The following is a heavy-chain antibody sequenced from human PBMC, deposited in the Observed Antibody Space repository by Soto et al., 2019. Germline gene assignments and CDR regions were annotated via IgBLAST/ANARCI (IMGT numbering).Heavy chain of an antibody. V-gene: IGHV4-4*07. CDR1: GDTFSSYY. D-gene: IGHD6-13*01. J-gene: IGHJ5*02. Sequence: SETLSLTCTGSGDTFSSYYLSWIRQAAGKGLEWIGRVYTSGNTDYNPAITSRVTVSVDTSKNQCSLKQRFVTAADTAVYYCAREAAETVGDGYWCDPWGQGTLVTVSS. CDR3: AREAAETVGDGYWCDP. CDR2: VYTSGNT.